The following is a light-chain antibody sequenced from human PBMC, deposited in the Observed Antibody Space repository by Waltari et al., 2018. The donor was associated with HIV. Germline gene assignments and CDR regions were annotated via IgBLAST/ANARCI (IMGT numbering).Light chain of an antibody. CDR3: NSYKGTSAV. CDR2: EVS. Sequence: QSALTQPASVSGSPGQSITLSCTISSSDVGAYNSVSWYQHHPGKAPTLLIYEVSDRPSGISNRFSGSRSGNTASLTISGLQPDDEAYYYCNSYKGTSAVFGGGTKLTVL. J-gene: IGLJ3*02. V-gene: IGLV2-14*01. CDR1: SSDVGAYNS.